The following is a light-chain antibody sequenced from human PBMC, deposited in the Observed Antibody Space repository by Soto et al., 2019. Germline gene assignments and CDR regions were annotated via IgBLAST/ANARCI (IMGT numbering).Light chain of an antibody. J-gene: IGLJ2*01. CDR3: SSYTSSSTLVV. V-gene: IGLV2-14*01. CDR1: SSDVGGYNY. Sequence: QSALTQPASVSGSPGQSITISCTGTSSDVGGYNYGSWYQQHPGKAPKLMIYDVSNRPSGVSNRFSGSKSGNTASLTISCLQAADEADYYCSSYTSSSTLVVFGGGTKLTVL. CDR2: DVS.